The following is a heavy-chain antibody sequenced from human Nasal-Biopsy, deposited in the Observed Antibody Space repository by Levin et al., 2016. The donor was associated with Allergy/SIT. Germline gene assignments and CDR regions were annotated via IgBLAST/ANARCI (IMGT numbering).Heavy chain of an antibody. Sequence: LSLTCAASGFTFSSYDLHWVRQAPGKGLEWVSFIRFDGSNKYYADSVQGRFTISRDNSKNTLYLQMNSLRAEDTAVYYCATKLVTAAMNNYWGQGTLVTVSS. V-gene: IGHV3-30*02. CDR1: GFTFSSYD. J-gene: IGHJ4*02. CDR3: ATKLVTAAMNNY. CDR2: IRFDGSNK. D-gene: IGHD2-2*01.